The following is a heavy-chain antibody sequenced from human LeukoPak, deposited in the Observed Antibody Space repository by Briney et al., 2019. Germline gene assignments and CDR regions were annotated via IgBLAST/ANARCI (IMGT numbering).Heavy chain of an antibody. Sequence: GGSLRLSCAASGFTFSGYSMNWVRQAPGKGLEWVSSISSSSSYIYYADSVKGRFTISRDNAKNSLYLQMNSLRAEDTAVYYCARVSYGSGSPDYWGQGTLVTVSS. CDR1: GFTFSGYS. V-gene: IGHV3-21*01. CDR3: ARVSYGSGSPDY. CDR2: ISSSSSYI. D-gene: IGHD3-10*01. J-gene: IGHJ4*02.